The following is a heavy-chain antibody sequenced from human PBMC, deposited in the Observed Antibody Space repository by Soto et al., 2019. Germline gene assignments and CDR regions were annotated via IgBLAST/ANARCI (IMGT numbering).Heavy chain of an antibody. Sequence: GGSLRLSCATSGFTFSRYWMHWVRQAPGKGLEWVSGISWNSGSIDYADSVKGRFTISRDNAKNSLYLQMNSLRTEDTALYYCAKGGYNWNSYLHYWGQGTLVTV. J-gene: IGHJ4*02. CDR1: GFTFSRYW. CDR2: ISWNSGSI. D-gene: IGHD1-7*01. CDR3: AKGGYNWNSYLHY. V-gene: IGHV3-9*01.